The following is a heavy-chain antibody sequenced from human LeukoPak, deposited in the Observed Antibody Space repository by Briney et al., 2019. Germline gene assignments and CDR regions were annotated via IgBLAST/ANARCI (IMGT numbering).Heavy chain of an antibody. CDR3: AKDRSVYYDSSGYFDY. CDR1: GFTFSSYS. D-gene: IGHD3-22*01. CDR2: ISSSSSYI. V-gene: IGHV3-21*01. J-gene: IGHJ4*02. Sequence: SGGSLRLSCAASGFTFSSYSMNWVRQAPGKGLEWFSSISSSSSYIYYADSVKGRFTISRDNAKNSLYMQMNSLIAEDTAVYYCAKDRSVYYDSSGYFDYWGQGTLVTVSS.